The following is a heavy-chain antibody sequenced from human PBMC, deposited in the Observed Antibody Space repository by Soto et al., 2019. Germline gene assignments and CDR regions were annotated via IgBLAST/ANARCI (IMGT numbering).Heavy chain of an antibody. CDR3: AKDPPSEKLQPDYGMDV. Sequence: SLRLSCVASGPTFSTSAMSWVRQAPGKGLEWVSLISGSGRSTDYADSVKGRFTISRDNSKNMVYLQMNSLRVEDTAVYYCAKDPPSEKLQPDYGMDVWGQGTTVTVSS. D-gene: IGHD2-15*01. CDR1: GPTFSTSA. J-gene: IGHJ6*02. V-gene: IGHV3-23*01. CDR2: ISGSGRST.